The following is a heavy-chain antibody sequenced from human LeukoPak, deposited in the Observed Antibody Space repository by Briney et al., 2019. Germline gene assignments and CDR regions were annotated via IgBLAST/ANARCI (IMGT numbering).Heavy chain of an antibody. D-gene: IGHD1-26*01. V-gene: IGHV3-66*01. CDR3: ARDTGATFDY. CDR2: IYSGGST. Sequence: GGSLRLSCAASGFTFSSYAMSWVRQAPGKGLEWVSVIYSGGSTYYADSVRGRFTISRDNSNNTLYLQMNSLRAEDTAIYYCARDTGATFDYWGQGTLVTVSS. CDR1: GFTFSSYA. J-gene: IGHJ4*02.